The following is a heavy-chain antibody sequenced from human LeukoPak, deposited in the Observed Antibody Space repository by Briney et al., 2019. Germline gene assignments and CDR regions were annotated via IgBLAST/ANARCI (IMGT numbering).Heavy chain of an antibody. J-gene: IGHJ4*02. CDR1: GYTFTSYD. D-gene: IGHD6-13*01. CDR2: MNPNSGNT. Sequence: GASVKVSCKASGYTFTSYDINWVRQATGQGLEWMGRMNPNSGNTGYAQKFQGRVTMTRNTSISTAYMELSSLRSEDTAVYYCARKIAAAGTGFDYWGQGTLVTVSS. CDR3: ARKIAAAGTGFDY. V-gene: IGHV1-8*01.